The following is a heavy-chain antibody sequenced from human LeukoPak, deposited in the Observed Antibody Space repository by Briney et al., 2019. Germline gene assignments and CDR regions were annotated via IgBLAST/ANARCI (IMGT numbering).Heavy chain of an antibody. Sequence: SQTLSLTCAVSGGSISSGGYSWSWIRQPPGKGLEWIGYIYHSGSTYYNPSLKSRVTISVDRSKNQFSLTLSSVTAADTAVYYCARVTAVTGEMDVWGQGTTVTVSS. CDR2: IYHSGST. D-gene: IGHD4-17*01. CDR1: GGSISSGGYS. V-gene: IGHV4-30-2*01. J-gene: IGHJ6*02. CDR3: ARVTAVTGEMDV.